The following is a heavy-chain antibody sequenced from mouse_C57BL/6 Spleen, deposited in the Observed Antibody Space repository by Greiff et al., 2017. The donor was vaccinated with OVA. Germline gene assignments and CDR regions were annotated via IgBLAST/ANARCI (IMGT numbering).Heavy chain of an antibody. Sequence: VKLQESGAELVRPGASVTLSCKASGYTFTDYEMHWVKQTPVHGLEWIGAIDPETGGTAYNQKFKGKAILTADKSSSTAYMELRSLTSEDSAVYYCTRTDYYGSSSSFDYWGQGTTLTVSS. D-gene: IGHD1-1*01. CDR3: TRTDYYGSSSSFDY. J-gene: IGHJ2*01. V-gene: IGHV1-15*01. CDR2: IDPETGGT. CDR1: GYTFTDYE.